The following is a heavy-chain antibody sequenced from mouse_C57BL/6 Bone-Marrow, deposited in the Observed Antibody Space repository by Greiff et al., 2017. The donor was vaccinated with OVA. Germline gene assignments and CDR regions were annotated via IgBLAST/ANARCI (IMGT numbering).Heavy chain of an antibody. J-gene: IGHJ1*03. CDR2: IYPRSGNT. D-gene: IGHD2-4*01. Sequence: QVQLQQSGAELARPGASVKLSCKASGYTFTSYGISWVKQRTGQGLEWIGEIYPRSGNTYYNEKFKGKATLTADKSSSTAYMELRSLTSEDSAVYFCASEGMGLRRRFYWYFDVWGTGTTVTVSS. CDR3: ASEGMGLRRRFYWYFDV. V-gene: IGHV1-81*01. CDR1: GYTFTSYG.